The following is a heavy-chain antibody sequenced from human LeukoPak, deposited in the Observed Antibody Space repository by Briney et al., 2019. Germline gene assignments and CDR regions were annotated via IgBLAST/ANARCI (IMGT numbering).Heavy chain of an antibody. CDR3: ARQYSSSWSSDLDY. CDR1: GFTFSSYA. Sequence: GGSLRLSCAASGFTFSSYAMSWVRQAPGKGLEWVSAISGSGGSTYYADSVKGRFTISRDNSKSTLYLQMNSLRAEDTAVYYCARQYSSSWSSDLDYWGQGTLVTVSS. V-gene: IGHV3-23*01. D-gene: IGHD6-13*01. CDR2: ISGSGGST. J-gene: IGHJ4*02.